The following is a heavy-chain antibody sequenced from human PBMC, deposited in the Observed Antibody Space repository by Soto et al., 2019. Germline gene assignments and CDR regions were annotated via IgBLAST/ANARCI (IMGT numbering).Heavy chain of an antibody. CDR2: IYHSGST. V-gene: IGHV4-4*02. J-gene: IGHJ4*02. D-gene: IGHD3-3*01. CDR3: ARNHDFWSGYSALDY. Sequence: QVQLQESGPGLVKPSGTLSLTCAVSGGSISSSNWWSWVRQPPGKGLEWIGEIYHSGSTNYNPSLKSRVPITVDKSKNQFPLKLSSVTAADTAVYYCARNHDFWSGYSALDYWGQGTLVTVSS. CDR1: GGSISSSNW.